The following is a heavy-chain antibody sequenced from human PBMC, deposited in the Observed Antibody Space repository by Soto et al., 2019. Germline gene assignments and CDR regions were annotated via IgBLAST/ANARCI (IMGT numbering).Heavy chain of an antibody. CDR3: AKATVTSLFDY. D-gene: IGHD4-17*01. V-gene: IGHV3-30*02. CDR2: IWYDGTNN. J-gene: IGHJ4*02. CDR1: GFTFSSYG. Sequence: GGSLRLSCAASGFTFSSYGMHWVRQAPGKGLEWVAFIWYDGTNNYYDDSAKGRFTISRDNSKNTLYLQMNSLRAEDTAVYYCAKATVTSLFDYWGQGTLVTVSS.